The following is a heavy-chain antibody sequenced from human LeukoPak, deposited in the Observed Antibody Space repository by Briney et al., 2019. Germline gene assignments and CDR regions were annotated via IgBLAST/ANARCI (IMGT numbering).Heavy chain of an antibody. D-gene: IGHD4-17*01. CDR2: IYHSGST. CDR1: GGSISSNNW. Sequence: SETLSLTCAVSGGSISSNNWWSWVRQPPGKGLEWIGEIYHSGSTNCNPSLKSRVTISVDRSKNQFSLRLSSVTAADTAVYYCARAAYGDYAPHFDYWGQGTLVTVSS. CDR3: ARAAYGDYAPHFDY. V-gene: IGHV4-4*02. J-gene: IGHJ4*02.